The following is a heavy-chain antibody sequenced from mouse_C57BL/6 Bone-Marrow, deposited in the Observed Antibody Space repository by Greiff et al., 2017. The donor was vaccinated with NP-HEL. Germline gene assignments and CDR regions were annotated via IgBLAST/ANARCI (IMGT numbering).Heavy chain of an antibody. CDR3: ARSYYGSRPSFDY. Sequence: QVTLKESGPGILQPSQTLSLTCSFSGFSLSTFGMGVGWIRPPSGQGLEWLAHIWWDDDKSYNPALKSRRTISKDTSKNQVFLKIANVDTADTAKYYCARSYYGSRPSFDYWGQGTTLTVSS. V-gene: IGHV8-8*01. CDR2: IWWDDDK. CDR1: GFSLSTFGMG. D-gene: IGHD1-1*01. J-gene: IGHJ2*01.